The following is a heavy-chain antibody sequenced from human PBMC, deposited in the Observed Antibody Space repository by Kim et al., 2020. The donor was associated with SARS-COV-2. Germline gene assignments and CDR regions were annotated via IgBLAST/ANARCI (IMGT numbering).Heavy chain of an antibody. J-gene: IGHJ3*02. D-gene: IGHD3-22*01. CDR3: TIDHSTLVGSLFNGGSGYYHDAFDI. CDR1: GFTFGDYA. Sequence: GGSLRLSCTASGFTFGDYAMSWFRQAPGKGLEWVGFIRSKAYGGTTEYAASVKGRFTISRDDSKSIAYLQMNSLKTEDTAVYYCTIDHSTLVGSLFNGGSGYYHDAFDIWGQGTMVTVSS. V-gene: IGHV3-49*03. CDR2: IRSKAYGGTT.